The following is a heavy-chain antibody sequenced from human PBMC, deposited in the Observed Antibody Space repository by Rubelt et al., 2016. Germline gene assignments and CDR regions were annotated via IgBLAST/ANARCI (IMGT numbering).Heavy chain of an antibody. D-gene: IGHD6-6*01. Sequence: QVQLQQWGAGLLKSSETLSLICAVYGGSFRGYYWTWIRQPPGKGLEWIGEINHSGSTNSNPSLKSRVTISVDTSTSQFSLKLSSVTAADTAVYYCARGRAGSSSSWGQGTLVTVSS. CDR3: ARGRAGSSSS. J-gene: IGHJ4*02. V-gene: IGHV4-34*01. CDR2: INHSGST. CDR1: GGSFRGYY.